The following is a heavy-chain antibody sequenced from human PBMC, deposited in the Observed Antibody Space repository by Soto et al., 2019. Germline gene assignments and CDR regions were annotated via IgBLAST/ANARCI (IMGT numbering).Heavy chain of an antibody. CDR3: ARRRYCSSTSCPQNGWFDP. V-gene: IGHV1-8*01. D-gene: IGHD2-2*01. J-gene: IGHJ5*02. Sequence: VXSVKVSCTASGYSFSNNDIDWGRQATGQGLEWMGWMNPNSGNTGYAQKFQGRVTMTRNTSISTAYMELSSLRSEDTAVYYCARRRYCSSTSCPQNGWFDPWGQGTLVTVSS. CDR2: MNPNSGNT. CDR1: GYSFSNND.